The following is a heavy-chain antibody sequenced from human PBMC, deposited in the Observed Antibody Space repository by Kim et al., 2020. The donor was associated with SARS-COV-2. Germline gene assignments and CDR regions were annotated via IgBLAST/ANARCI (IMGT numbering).Heavy chain of an antibody. CDR2: ISGSGGSP. J-gene: IGHJ6*02. D-gene: IGHD3-10*01. CDR1: GFIFINYA. CDR3: VTTVGQYYYYYGMDV. V-gene: IGHV3-23*01. Sequence: GGSLRLSCAASGFIFINYAMCWVRQAPGKGLEWVSAISGSGGSPYYADSVKGRFTISRDNSKNTMYLQMSSLRAEDTAVYYCVTTVGQYYYYYGMDVWG.